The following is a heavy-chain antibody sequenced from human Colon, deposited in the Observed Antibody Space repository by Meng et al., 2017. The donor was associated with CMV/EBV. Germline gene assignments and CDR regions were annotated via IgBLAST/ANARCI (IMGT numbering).Heavy chain of an antibody. CDR1: GYTLTDYK. D-gene: IGHD1-1*01. V-gene: IGHV1-2*02. CDR2: IYTNTGGA. CDR3: ARGSPQLDY. J-gene: IGHJ4*02. Sequence: TVSCRASGYTLTDYKMHWVRQSPGQRPEWMGWIYTNTGGANYAQNFLGRVTMTRDTSINTVYMELRGLTPDDTAVHYCARGSPQLDYWGQGALVTVSS.